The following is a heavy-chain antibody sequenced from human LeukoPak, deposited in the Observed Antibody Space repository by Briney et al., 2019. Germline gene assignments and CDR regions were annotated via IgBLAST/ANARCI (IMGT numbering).Heavy chain of an antibody. CDR3: ARERHLGYSGYDEDFDY. J-gene: IGHJ4*02. CDR2: ISYDGSNK. V-gene: IGHV3-30*03. Sequence: PGGSLRLSCAASGFTFSSYGMHWVRQAPGKGLEWVAVISYDGSNKYYADSVKGRFTISRDNSKNTLYLQMNSLRAEDTAVYYCARERHLGYSGYDEDFDYWGQGTLVTVSS. CDR1: GFTFSSYG. D-gene: IGHD5-12*01.